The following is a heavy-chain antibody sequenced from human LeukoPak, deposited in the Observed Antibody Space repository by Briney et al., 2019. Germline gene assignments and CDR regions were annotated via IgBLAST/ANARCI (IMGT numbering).Heavy chain of an antibody. V-gene: IGHV3-7*01. CDR2: LRPDGRDK. Sequence: PGGSLRLSCAASGFTFSYYWMTWARQAPGKGLEWVANLRPDGRDKYYADSVKGRFTISRDNAKNSLYLQMNGLRADDTAIYYCARDAYDDASESWGQGTLVTVSS. D-gene: IGHD3-3*01. J-gene: IGHJ5*02. CDR1: GFTFSYYW. CDR3: ARDAYDDASES.